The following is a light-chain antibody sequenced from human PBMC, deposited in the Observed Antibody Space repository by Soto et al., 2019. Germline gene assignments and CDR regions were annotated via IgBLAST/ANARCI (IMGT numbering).Light chain of an antibody. CDR1: QSVSSC. CDR3: QQRSNCPQT. Sequence: DIVLTQSPSTLSSSAGDRATLSCRASQSVSSCLAWYQQKPGQAPKLLIYDASNRATGIPARFCGSRSGTDFTNPTSSLEHADFAVYYYQQRSNCPQTFGQGTKLEIK. CDR2: DAS. V-gene: IGKV3-11*01. J-gene: IGKJ1*01.